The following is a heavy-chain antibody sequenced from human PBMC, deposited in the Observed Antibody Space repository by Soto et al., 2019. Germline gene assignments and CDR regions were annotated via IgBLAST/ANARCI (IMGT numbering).Heavy chain of an antibody. CDR3: AYIAAAGTPPAGDY. CDR1: GGSISSSSYY. D-gene: IGHD6-13*01. Sequence: QLQLQESGPGLVKPSETLSLTCTVSGGSISSSSYYWGWIRQPPGKGLEWIGSIYYSGSTYYNPSLKSRVTISVDTSKNQFSLKLSSVTAADTAVYYCAYIAAAGTPPAGDYWGQGTLVTVSS. V-gene: IGHV4-39*01. CDR2: IYYSGST. J-gene: IGHJ4*02.